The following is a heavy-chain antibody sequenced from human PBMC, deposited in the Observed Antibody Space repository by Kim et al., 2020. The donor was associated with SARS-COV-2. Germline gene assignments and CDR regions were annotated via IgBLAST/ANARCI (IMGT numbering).Heavy chain of an antibody. J-gene: IGHJ6*02. CDR1: GFTFSDYY. CDR3: ARLVDPRVVVAADYGMDV. D-gene: IGHD2-15*01. CDR2: ISSSSSYT. Sequence: GGSLRLSCAASGFTFSDYYMSWIRQAPGKGLEWVSYISSSSSYTNYADSVKGRFTISRDNAKNSLYLQMNSLRAEDTAVYYCARLVDPRVVVAADYGMDVWGQGTTVTVSS. V-gene: IGHV3-11*03.